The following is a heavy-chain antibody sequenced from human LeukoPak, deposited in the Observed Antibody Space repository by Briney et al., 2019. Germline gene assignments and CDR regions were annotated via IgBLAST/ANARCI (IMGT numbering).Heavy chain of an antibody. CDR1: VGSISSYY. CDR3: ARVTVAGADAFDI. J-gene: IGHJ3*02. D-gene: IGHD4-23*01. CDR2: IYYSGST. Sequence: PSETLSLTCTVSVGSISSYYWSWIRQPPGRGLEWIGYIYYSGSTNYNPSVKSRVTISVDTSKNQFSLKLSSVTAADTAVYYCARVTVAGADAFDIWGQGTTVTVSS. V-gene: IGHV4-59*01.